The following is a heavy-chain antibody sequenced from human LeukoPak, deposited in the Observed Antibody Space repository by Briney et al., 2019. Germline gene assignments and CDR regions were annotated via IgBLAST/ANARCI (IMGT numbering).Heavy chain of an antibody. D-gene: IGHD3/OR15-3a*01. CDR1: GYTFRSYS. V-gene: IGHV3-48*04. CDR2: ISSSSSTI. Sequence: PGGSLRLSCAASGYTFRSYSMNWVRQAPGKGLEWVSYISSSSSTIYYADSVKGRFTISRDNAKNSLYLQMNSLRAEDTAVYYCAREMWTGWGQGTLVTVSS. CDR3: AREMWTG. J-gene: IGHJ4*02.